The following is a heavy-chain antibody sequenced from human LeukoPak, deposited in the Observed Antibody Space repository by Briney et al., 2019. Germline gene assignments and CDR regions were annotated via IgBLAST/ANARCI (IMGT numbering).Heavy chain of an antibody. V-gene: IGHV4-34*01. Sequence: SETLSLTCAVSGGSISSGGYYWSWIRQPPGKGLEWIGEINHSGSTNYNPSLKSRVTISVDTSKNQFSLKLSSVTAADTAVYYCARGRGVVVPAAIRGDYYYYGMDVWGQGTTVTVSS. J-gene: IGHJ6*02. CDR1: GGSISSGGYY. D-gene: IGHD2-2*02. CDR3: ARGRGVVVPAAIRGDYYYYGMDV. CDR2: INHSGST.